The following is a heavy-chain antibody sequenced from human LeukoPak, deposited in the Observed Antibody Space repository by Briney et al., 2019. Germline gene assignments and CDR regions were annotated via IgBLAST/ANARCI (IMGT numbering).Heavy chain of an antibody. CDR1: GGSISSYY. D-gene: IGHD3-3*01. V-gene: IGHV4-4*07. J-gene: IGHJ4*02. Sequence: PSETLSLTCTVSGGSISSYYWSWIRQPAGKGLGWIGHIYTNGRTNYNPSLKSRVTMSVDTSKNQFSLKLSSVTAADTAVYYCARSSGYYNAFDYWGQGTLVTVSS. CDR3: ARSSGYYNAFDY. CDR2: IYTNGRT.